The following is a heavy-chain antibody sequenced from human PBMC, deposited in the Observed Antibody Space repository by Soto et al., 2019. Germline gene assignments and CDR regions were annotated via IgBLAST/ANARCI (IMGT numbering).Heavy chain of an antibody. CDR3: ARDPFSFGVANYELYYFDY. D-gene: IGHD3-3*01. V-gene: IGHV3-48*03. J-gene: IGHJ4*02. CDR2: ISSSGSTI. CDR1: GFTFSSYE. Sequence: EVQLVESGGGLVQPGGSLRLSCAASGFTFSSYEMNWVRQAPGKGLEWVSYISSSGSTIYYADSVKGRFTISRDNAKNSLYLQMNSLRAEDTAVYYCARDPFSFGVANYELYYFDYWGQGTLVTVSS.